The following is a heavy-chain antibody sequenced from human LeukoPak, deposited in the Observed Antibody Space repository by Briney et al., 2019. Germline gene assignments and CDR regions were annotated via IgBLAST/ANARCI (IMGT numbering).Heavy chain of an antibody. CDR3: ATVAYASVDY. V-gene: IGHV3-11*01. CDR1: GFPLSDYY. Sequence: GGSLRLSCAASGFPLSDYYMSWIRQAPGKGLEWVSYISSSGSTIYYADSVKGRFTNSRDNAKNSLYLQMNSLRAEDTAVYYCATVAYASVDYWGQGTLVTVSS. J-gene: IGHJ4*02. CDR2: ISSSGSTI. D-gene: IGHD4-11*01.